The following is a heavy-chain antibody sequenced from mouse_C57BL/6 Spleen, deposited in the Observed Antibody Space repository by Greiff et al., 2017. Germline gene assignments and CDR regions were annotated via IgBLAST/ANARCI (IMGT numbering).Heavy chain of an antibody. V-gene: IGHV1-82*01. CDR3: ARDSNYFDY. D-gene: IGHD2-5*01. CDR1: GYAFSSSW. J-gene: IGHJ2*01. Sequence: QVQLQQSGPELVKPGASVKISCKAYGYAFSSSWMNWVKQRPGKGLEWIGRIYPGDGDTNYNGKFKGKATLTADKSSSTAYMQLSSLTSEDSAVYFCARDSNYFDYWGQGTTLTVSS. CDR2: IYPGDGDT.